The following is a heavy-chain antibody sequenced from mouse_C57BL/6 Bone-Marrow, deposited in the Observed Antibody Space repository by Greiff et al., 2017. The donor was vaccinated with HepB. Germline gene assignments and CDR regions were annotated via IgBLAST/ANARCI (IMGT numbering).Heavy chain of an antibody. CDR2: IDPENGDT. Sequence: VQLQQSGAELVRPGASVKLSCTASGFNIKDDYMHWVKQRPEQGLEWIGWIDPENGDTEYASKFQGKATITADTSSNTAYLQLSSLTSEDTAVYYCTTSSYDGSSPYYFDDWGQGTTLTVSS. V-gene: IGHV14-4*01. J-gene: IGHJ2*01. CDR3: TTSSYDGSSPYYFDD. CDR1: GFNIKDDY. D-gene: IGHD1-1*01.